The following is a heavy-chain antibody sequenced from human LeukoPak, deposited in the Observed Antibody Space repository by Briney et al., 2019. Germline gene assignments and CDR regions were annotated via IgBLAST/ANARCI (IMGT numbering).Heavy chain of an antibody. J-gene: IGHJ6*02. V-gene: IGHV3-33*06. CDR1: GFTFSSYG. CDR3: AKDRGGRGAYYYGMDV. D-gene: IGHD3-10*01. CDR2: TWYDGSNK. Sequence: GRSLRLSCAASGFTFSSYGMHWVRQAPGKGLEWVAVTWYDGSNKYYADSVKGRFTISRDNSKNTLYLQMNSLRAEDTAVYYCAKDRGGRGAYYYGMDVWGQGTTVTVSS.